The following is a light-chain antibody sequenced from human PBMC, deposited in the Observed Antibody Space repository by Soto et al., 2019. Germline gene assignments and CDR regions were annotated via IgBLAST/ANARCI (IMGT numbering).Light chain of an antibody. J-gene: IGKJ4*01. CDR1: QSISSN. CDR2: IAS. V-gene: IGKV1-39*01. CDR3: QQSYSTPLT. Sequence: DIPLTQSPSSLSASVGDGVTITCRASQSISSNLNWYQQIPGKPPKLLIYIASTLQRGVPSRFSGSGSGTDFTLTISSLQPEDFATYYCQQSYSTPLTFGGGTKVEIQ.